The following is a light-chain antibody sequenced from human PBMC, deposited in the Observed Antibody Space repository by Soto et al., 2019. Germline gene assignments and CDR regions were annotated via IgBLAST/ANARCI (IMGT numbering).Light chain of an antibody. CDR3: AAWDDSLNGPV. Sequence: QSVLTQPPSASGTPGQRVTISCSGSSSNIGSNTVHWYQQLPGTAPKLLIYTNDQRPSGVPDRFSGSKSGTSASLAISGLQSDDEAGYYCAAWDDSLNGPVFGGGTKVTVL. CDR1: SSNIGSNT. J-gene: IGLJ3*02. V-gene: IGLV1-44*01. CDR2: TND.